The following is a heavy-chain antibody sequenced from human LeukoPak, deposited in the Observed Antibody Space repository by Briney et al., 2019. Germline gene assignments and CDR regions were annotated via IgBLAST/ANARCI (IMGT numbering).Heavy chain of an antibody. CDR2: IYYSGST. CDR1: GGSISSYY. CDR3: ARDRLQLQS. J-gene: IGHJ5*02. D-gene: IGHD1-1*01. V-gene: IGHV4-59*01. Sequence: SEILSLTCTVSGGSISSYYWSWIRQPPGKGLEWIGYIYYSGSTYYNPSLKSRVTISVDTSKNQFSLKLSSVTAADTAVYYCARDRLQLQSWGQGTLVTVSS.